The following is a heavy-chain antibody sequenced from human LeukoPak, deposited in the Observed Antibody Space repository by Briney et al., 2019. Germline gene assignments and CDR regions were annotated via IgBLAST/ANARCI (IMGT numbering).Heavy chain of an antibody. V-gene: IGHV3-21*01. CDR2: ISYSNSYI. Sequence: PGRSLRLSCAASGFTFSSYTMNWVRQAPGKGLQWVSSISYSNSYICYADSVKGRFTISRDTAKNSLYLQMNSLRAEDTAVYYCARGGRTVTTPVGVDYWGQGTLVTVSS. CDR3: ARGGRTVTTPVGVDY. J-gene: IGHJ4*02. D-gene: IGHD4-17*01. CDR1: GFTFSSYT.